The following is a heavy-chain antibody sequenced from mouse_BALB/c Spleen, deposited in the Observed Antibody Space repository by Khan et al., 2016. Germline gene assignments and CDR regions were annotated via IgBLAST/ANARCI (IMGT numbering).Heavy chain of an antibody. J-gene: IGHJ4*01. V-gene: IGHV5-6-3*01. CDR2: ININGGST. CDR3: ARDGGAMDY. Sequence: EVELVESGGGLVQPGGSLKLSCAASGFTFSGYGMSWFRQTPDKRLELVATININGGSTYYPDSVKGRFTISRDNAKNTLYLQMGSVKSEYTARYYCARDGGAMDYWGQGTSGTVSS. CDR1: GFTFSGYG.